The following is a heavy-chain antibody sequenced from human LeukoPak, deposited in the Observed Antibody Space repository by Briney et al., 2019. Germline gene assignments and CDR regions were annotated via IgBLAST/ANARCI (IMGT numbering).Heavy chain of an antibody. CDR3: GRHMNNLQLWLDY. D-gene: IGHD1/OR15-1a*01. Sequence: GESLKISCKGSGYSFSNSWIGWVRQMPGKGLEWMGIIYPDDSDTRYSPSFQGQVSISADKSIATAYLHLSDLKASDTAIYYCGRHMNNLQLWLDYWGQGTVVTVSS. J-gene: IGHJ4*02. CDR1: GYSFSNSW. CDR2: IYPDDSDT. V-gene: IGHV5-51*01.